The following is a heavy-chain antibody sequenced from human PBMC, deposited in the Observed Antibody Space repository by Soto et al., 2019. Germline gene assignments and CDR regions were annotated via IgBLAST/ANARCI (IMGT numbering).Heavy chain of an antibody. Sequence: ASETLSLTCTVSGGSISSYYWSRIRQPPGKGLEWIGYIYYSGSTNYNPSLKSRVTISVDTSKNQFSLKLSSVTAADTAVYYCARVGSSGWYDYWGQGTLVTVSS. D-gene: IGHD6-19*01. CDR1: GGSISSYY. J-gene: IGHJ4*02. CDR3: ARVGSSGWYDY. CDR2: IYYSGST. V-gene: IGHV4-59*01.